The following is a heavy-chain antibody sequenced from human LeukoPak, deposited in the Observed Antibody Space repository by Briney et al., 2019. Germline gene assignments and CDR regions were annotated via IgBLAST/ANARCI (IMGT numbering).Heavy chain of an antibody. J-gene: IGHJ3*02. CDR1: GGTFSSYA. V-gene: IGHV1-69*04. Sequence: GASVKVSCKASGGTFSSYAISWVRQAPGQGLEWMGRIIPILGIANYGQKFQGRVTITADKSTSTAYMELSSLRSEDTAVYYCAVKTTVVLGDAFDIWGQGTMVTVSS. CDR3: AVKTTVVLGDAFDI. D-gene: IGHD4-23*01. CDR2: IIPILGIA.